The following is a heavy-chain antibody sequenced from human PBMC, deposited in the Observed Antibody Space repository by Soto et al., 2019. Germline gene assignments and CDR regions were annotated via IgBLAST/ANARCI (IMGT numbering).Heavy chain of an antibody. CDR3: AKDGPNGPHGVAAAGPSFDY. D-gene: IGHD6-13*01. CDR1: GYTFSSYA. V-gene: IGHV3-23*01. J-gene: IGHJ4*02. Sequence: EVQLLESGGGLVQPGGSLRLSCAASGYTFSSYAMSWVRQAPGKGLEWVSAISGSGGSTYYADSVKGRFTISRDNAKNPLYLQMNSLRAEDTAVYYCAKDGPNGPHGVAAAGPSFDYWGQGTLVTVYS. CDR2: ISGSGGST.